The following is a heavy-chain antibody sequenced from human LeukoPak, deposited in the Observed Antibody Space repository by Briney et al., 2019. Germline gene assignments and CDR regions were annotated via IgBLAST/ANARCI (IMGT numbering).Heavy chain of an antibody. CDR3: ARLLMDYYRHYGMDV. CDR2: INPNSGGT. J-gene: IGHJ6*02. V-gene: IGHV1-2*02. CDR1: GYTFTGYY. Sequence: SVKVSCKASGYTFTGYYMHWVRQAPGQGLEWMGWINPNSGGTNYAQKFQGRVTMTRDTSISTAYMELSRLRSEDTAVYYCARLLMDYYRHYGMDVWGQGTTVTVSS. D-gene: IGHD2-8*02.